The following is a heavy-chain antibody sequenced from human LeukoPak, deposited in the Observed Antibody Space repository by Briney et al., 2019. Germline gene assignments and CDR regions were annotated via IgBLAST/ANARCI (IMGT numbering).Heavy chain of an antibody. CDR1: GFIFSDYY. Sequence: GGSLRLSCAASGFIFSDYYMSWIRQAPGKGLEWVSYISSSGSTMYYTDSVKGRFTISRNNAKDSLYLQMNSLRAEDTAVYYCARDPGSGYEEHFDYWGQGTLVTVSS. CDR3: ARDPGSGYEEHFDY. J-gene: IGHJ4*02. CDR2: ISSSGSTM. D-gene: IGHD5-12*01. V-gene: IGHV3-11*01.